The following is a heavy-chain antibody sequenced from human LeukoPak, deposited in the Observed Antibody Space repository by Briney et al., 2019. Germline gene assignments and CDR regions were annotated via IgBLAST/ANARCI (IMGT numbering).Heavy chain of an antibody. CDR1: GGTFSSYA. Sequence: SVKVSCKASGGTFSSYAISWVRQAPGQGLEWMGGIIPIFGTANYAQKFQGRVTITTDESTSTAYMELSSLRSEDTAVYYCARGPGITISYNWFDPWGQGTLVTVSS. D-gene: IGHD3-3*01. CDR2: IIPIFGTA. V-gene: IGHV1-69*05. CDR3: ARGPGITISYNWFDP. J-gene: IGHJ5*02.